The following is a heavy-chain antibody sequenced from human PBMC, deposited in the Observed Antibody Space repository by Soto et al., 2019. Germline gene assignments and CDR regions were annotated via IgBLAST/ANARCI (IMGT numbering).Heavy chain of an antibody. V-gene: IGHV3-74*01. Sequence: GGSLRLSCAASGFTFSSYWMHWVRQAPGKGLVWVSRINSDGSSTSYADSVKGRFTISRDNAKNTLYLQMNSLRAEDTAVYYCARKEGSSSLYSYYYGMDVWGQGTTVTVSS. CDR1: GFTFSSYW. D-gene: IGHD6-6*01. CDR3: ARKEGSSSLYSYYYGMDV. CDR2: INSDGSST. J-gene: IGHJ6*02.